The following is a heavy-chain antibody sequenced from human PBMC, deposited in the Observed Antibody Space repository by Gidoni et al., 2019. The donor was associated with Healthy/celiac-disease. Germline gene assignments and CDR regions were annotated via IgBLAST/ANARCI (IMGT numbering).Heavy chain of an antibody. CDR2: TYPGDSDT. CDR1: RYCFTSYW. Sequence: VQLVPSGAEANKPGESLKISCRGTRYCFTSYWLGWVRQMPGKGLEWMGITYPGDSDTTYSPSFQGQVTISADKSISTAYLQWSSLKAADTAMYYCARRGRGGSYHFDYWGQGTLVTVSS. J-gene: IGHJ4*02. D-gene: IGHD1-26*01. V-gene: IGHV5-51*03. CDR3: ARRGRGGSYHFDY.